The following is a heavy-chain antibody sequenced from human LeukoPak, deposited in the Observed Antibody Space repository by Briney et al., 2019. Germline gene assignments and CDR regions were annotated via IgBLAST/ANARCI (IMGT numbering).Heavy chain of an antibody. CDR3: ARSRAYDYHFDN. Sequence: SETLSLTCTVSGVSISSYYWSWIRQSPGEGLEWIGYIFYSGSTNYNPSLKSRVTISVDTSKNQFSLKLTSVTAADTAVYYRARSRAYDYHFDNWGQGTLVTVSS. D-gene: IGHD5-12*01. CDR1: GVSISSYY. CDR2: IFYSGST. V-gene: IGHV4-59*01. J-gene: IGHJ4*02.